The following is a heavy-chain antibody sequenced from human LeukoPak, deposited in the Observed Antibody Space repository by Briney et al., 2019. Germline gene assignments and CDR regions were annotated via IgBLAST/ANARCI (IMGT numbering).Heavy chain of an antibody. CDR3: ATSVPWFDL. V-gene: IGHV1-69*10. Sequence: ASVKVSCNASGGTFNSYTISWVRQAPGQGLEWMGGIIPILGIANYAQKFQGRVTITADKSTSTAYMELSSLRSDDTAVYYCATSVPWFDLWGQGTLVTVSS. CDR1: GGTFNSYT. CDR2: IIPILGIA. J-gene: IGHJ5*02.